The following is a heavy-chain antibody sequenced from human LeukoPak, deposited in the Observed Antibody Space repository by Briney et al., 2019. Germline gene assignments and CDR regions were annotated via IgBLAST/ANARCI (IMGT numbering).Heavy chain of an antibody. J-gene: IGHJ6*03. CDR1: GFTFSGSA. CDR2: IRSKANSYAT. D-gene: IGHD5-24*01. V-gene: IGHV3-73*01. Sequence: PGGSLRLSCAASGFTFSGSAMHWVRQASGKGLEWVGRIRSKANSYATAYAASVKGRFTISRDDSKNTAYLQMNSLKTEDTAVYYCTREGPGEMATIYYYYYMDVWGKGTTVTVSS. CDR3: TREGPGEMATIYYYYYMDV.